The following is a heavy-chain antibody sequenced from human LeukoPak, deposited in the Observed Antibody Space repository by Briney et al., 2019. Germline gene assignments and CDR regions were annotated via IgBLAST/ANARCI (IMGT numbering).Heavy chain of an antibody. V-gene: IGHV4-39*07. Sequence: SETLSLTCPVPGGSIGSSSYYWGWIRQPPGKGLEGIGSIYYSGSTYYNPSLKSRVTISVDTSKDQFSLKLSSVTAADTAVYYCAEGSSWGNFFDYWGQGTLVTVSS. CDR3: AEGSSWGNFFDY. CDR2: IYYSGST. D-gene: IGHD1-26*01. J-gene: IGHJ4*02. CDR1: GGSIGSSSYY.